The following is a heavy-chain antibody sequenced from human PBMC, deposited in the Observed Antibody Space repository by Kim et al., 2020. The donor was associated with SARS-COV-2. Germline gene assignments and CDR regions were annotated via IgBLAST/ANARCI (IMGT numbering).Heavy chain of an antibody. D-gene: IGHD3-10*01. J-gene: IGHJ6*01. CDR2: IYYSGTT. V-gene: IGHV4-30-4*01. Sequence: SETLSLTCAVSGGSINSDDYCWSWVRQTPGKGLEWIGNIYYSGTTHYNPSLKSRLVISIDTSKNQFSLRLTSVTAADTAVYYCVREVTGLTRGIIITNY. CDR1: GGSINSDDYC. CDR3: VREVTGLTRGIIITNY.